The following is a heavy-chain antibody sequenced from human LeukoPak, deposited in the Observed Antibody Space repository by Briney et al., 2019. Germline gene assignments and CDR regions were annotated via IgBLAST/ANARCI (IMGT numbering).Heavy chain of an antibody. J-gene: IGHJ4*02. CDR1: GFTVSTNY. CDR2: IYSGGST. CDR3: ARDLGYSYGQSLNY. Sequence: GGSLRLSCAASGFTVSTNYMSWVRQAPGKGLEWVSVIYSGGSTYYAASVKGRFTSSRDKSKNTLFLQMNSLRAEDTAVYYCARDLGYSYGQSLNYWGQGTLVTVSS. D-gene: IGHD5-18*01. V-gene: IGHV3-66*01.